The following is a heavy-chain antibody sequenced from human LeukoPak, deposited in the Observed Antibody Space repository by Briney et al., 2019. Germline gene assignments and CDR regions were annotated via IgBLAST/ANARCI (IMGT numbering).Heavy chain of an antibody. J-gene: IGHJ6*03. CDR1: GGSISSGGYY. V-gene: IGHV4-31*03. Sequence: SETLSLACTVSGGSISSGGYYWSWIRQHPGKGLEWIGYIYYSGSTYYNPSLKSRVTISVDTSKNQFSLKLSSVTAADTAVYYCARVPRSYYYYYYMDVWGKGTTVTVSS. CDR2: IYYSGST. CDR3: ARVPRSYYYYYYMDV.